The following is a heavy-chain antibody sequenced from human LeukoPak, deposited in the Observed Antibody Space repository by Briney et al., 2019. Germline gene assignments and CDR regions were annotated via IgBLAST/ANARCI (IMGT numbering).Heavy chain of an antibody. D-gene: IGHD2-21*02. Sequence: TLSLTCTVSGGSISSGGYYWSWIRQHPGKGLEWIGYIYYSGSTYYNPSLKSRVTISVDTSKNQFSLKLSSVTAADTAVYYCARCGGDPNPYYFDYWGQGTLVTVSS. CDR1: GGSISSGGYY. CDR2: IYYSGST. V-gene: IGHV4-31*03. CDR3: ARCGGDPNPYYFDY. J-gene: IGHJ4*02.